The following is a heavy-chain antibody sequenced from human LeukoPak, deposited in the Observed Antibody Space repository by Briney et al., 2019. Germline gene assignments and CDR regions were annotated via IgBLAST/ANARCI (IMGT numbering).Heavy chain of an antibody. D-gene: IGHD1-20*01. CDR3: ARPRDNWNYFGC. CDR2: IYTSGST. CDR1: GGSLSGLS. V-gene: IGHV4-4*09. Sequence: PSQTLSPTCSVSGGSLSGLSSSWIRQPPGDGLEWIRYIYTSGSTNYNPPLKSRVTISVDAAKNQFSLRLSSVTAADTAVYYCARPRDNWNYFGCWGQGTLVPVSS. J-gene: IGHJ4*02.